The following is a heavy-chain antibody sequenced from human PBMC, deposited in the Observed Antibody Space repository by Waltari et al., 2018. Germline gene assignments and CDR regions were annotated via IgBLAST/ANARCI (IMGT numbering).Heavy chain of an antibody. V-gene: IGHV4-59*08. CDR2: IQHSGGT. Sequence: QVQLRESGPGLVKASETLSLTCSVSAGSIRNYFWNWIRQSPGKGLEWIGYIQHSGGTKCNHSLKSRVSMSVDTSRSQFSLGLTSVTAADTAVYYCARWDSSGRYYADWGQGTPVIVSS. CDR1: AGSIRNYF. D-gene: IGHD6-19*01. J-gene: IGHJ4*02. CDR3: ARWDSSGRYYAD.